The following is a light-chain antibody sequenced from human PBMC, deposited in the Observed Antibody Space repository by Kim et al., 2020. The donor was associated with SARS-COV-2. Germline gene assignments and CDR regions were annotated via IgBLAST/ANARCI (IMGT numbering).Light chain of an antibody. V-gene: IGLV2-11*01. J-gene: IGLJ1*01. CDR3: CSYAGSYTFYV. CDR1: SSDVGGYNY. Sequence: HSVTISCTGTSSDVGGYNYVSWYQQHPGKAPKLMIYDVSKRPSGVPDRFSGSKSGNTASLTISGLQAEDEADYYCCSYAGSYTFYVFGTGTKVTVL. CDR2: DVS.